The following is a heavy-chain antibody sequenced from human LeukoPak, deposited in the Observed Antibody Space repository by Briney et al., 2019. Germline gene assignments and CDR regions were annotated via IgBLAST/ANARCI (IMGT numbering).Heavy chain of an antibody. D-gene: IGHD3-10*01. Sequence: PSETLSLTCAVYGGSFSGYYWSWIRQPPGKGLEWIGEINHSGSTNYNPSLKSRVTISVDTSKNQFSLKLSSVTAADTAVYYCARGALCGSGSYYPYYYYYGMDVWGQGTTVTVSS. V-gene: IGHV4-34*01. CDR2: INHSGST. CDR1: GGSFSGYY. CDR3: ARGALCGSGSYYPYYYYYGMDV. J-gene: IGHJ6*02.